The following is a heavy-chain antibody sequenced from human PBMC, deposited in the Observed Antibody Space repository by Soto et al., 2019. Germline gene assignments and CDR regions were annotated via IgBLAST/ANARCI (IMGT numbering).Heavy chain of an antibody. V-gene: IGHV5-10-1*01. CDR1: GYSFTSYW. CDR3: ASWGSTSCLSCYYYGMDV. J-gene: IGHJ6*02. Sequence: GESLKISCNGSGYSFTSYWISWVRQMPGKGLEWMGRIDPSGSYTNYSPSFQGHVTISADKSISTAYLQWSSLKASDTAMYYCASWGSTSCLSCYYYGMDVWGQGTTVTVSS. CDR2: IDPSGSYT. D-gene: IGHD2-2*01.